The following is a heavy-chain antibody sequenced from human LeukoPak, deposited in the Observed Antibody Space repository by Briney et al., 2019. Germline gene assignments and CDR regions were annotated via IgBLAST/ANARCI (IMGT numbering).Heavy chain of an antibody. V-gene: IGHV3-7*01. D-gene: IGHD4-17*01. Sequence: GGSLRLSCAASGFTFSSYWMSWVREAPGKGLEWVANINQDGSEKYYVDSVKGRFTISRDNAKNSLYLQMNSLRAEDTAMYYCARSRDYESYFDYWGQGTLVTVSS. CDR3: ARSRDYESYFDY. CDR2: INQDGSEK. CDR1: GFTFSSYW. J-gene: IGHJ4*02.